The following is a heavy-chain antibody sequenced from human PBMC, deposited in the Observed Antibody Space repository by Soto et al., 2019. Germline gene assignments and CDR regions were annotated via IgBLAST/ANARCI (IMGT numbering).Heavy chain of an antibody. CDR1: GDSVFSNSAV. J-gene: IGHJ4*02. CDR2: TYYRSKWYN. D-gene: IGHD6-19*01. Sequence: SQTLSLTCAISGDSVFSNSAVWNWIRQSPSRGLEWLGRTYYRSKWYNDYAVSVKSRISINPDTSKNQFSLQLNSVRPEDTVVYYCARGSSSGRFDYWGQGTLVTVSS. CDR3: ARGSSSGRFDY. V-gene: IGHV6-1*01.